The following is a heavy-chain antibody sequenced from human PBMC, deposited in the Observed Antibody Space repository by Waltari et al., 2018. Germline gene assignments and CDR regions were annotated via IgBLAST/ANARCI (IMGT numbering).Heavy chain of an antibody. CDR1: GFTFGTYG. CDR2: IWYDGNKK. J-gene: IGHJ4*02. CDR3: ARDNRHYYGSGSFPFDY. Sequence: QVQLVESGGGVVQPGRSLSLSCGASGFTFGTYGMHWVRQAPGKGLEWVAVIWYDGNKKYYGDSVKGRFTISRDNSKNTLSLQMNSLRVDDTAVYYCARDNRHYYGSGSFPFDYWGQGTLVTVSS. V-gene: IGHV3-33*01. D-gene: IGHD3-10*01.